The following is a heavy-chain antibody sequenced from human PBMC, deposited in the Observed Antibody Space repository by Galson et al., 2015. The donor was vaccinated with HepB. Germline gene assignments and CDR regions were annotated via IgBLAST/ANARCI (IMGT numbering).Heavy chain of an antibody. CDR3: ATFYYYDSSGYYPGH. J-gene: IGHJ4*02. D-gene: IGHD3-22*01. CDR2: ISSSSSYT. Sequence: SLRLSCAASGFTFSDYYMSWIRQAPGKGLEWVSYISSSSSYTNYADSVKGRFTISRDNAKNSLYLQMNSLRAEDTAVYYCATFYYYDSSGYYPGHWGQGTLVTVSS. V-gene: IGHV3-11*06. CDR1: GFTFSDYY.